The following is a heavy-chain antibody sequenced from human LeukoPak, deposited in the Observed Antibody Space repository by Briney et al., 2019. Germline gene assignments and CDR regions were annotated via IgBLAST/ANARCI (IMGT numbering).Heavy chain of an antibody. V-gene: IGHV4-39*01. Sequence: GSLRLSCAASGFTFSSYSMNWVRQPPGKGLEWIGSVYNGNTYYNPSLKSRATISADTSKNQFSLKLTSVTAADTAVYYCARLWRAAIVYGGQGTLVTVSS. CDR2: VYNGNT. CDR3: ARLWRAAIVY. CDR1: GFTFSSYSMN. D-gene: IGHD1-1*01. J-gene: IGHJ4*02.